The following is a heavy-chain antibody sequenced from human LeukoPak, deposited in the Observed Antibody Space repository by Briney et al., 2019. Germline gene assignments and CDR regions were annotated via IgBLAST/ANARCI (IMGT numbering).Heavy chain of an antibody. CDR1: EFTLSRYT. Sequence: GGSLRLSCAASEFTLSRYTMNWVRQAPGKGLEWVSTISGVGGRTYYADSVKGRFTIPRDNSKNTLYLQMNSLRAEDTAVYYCAKGTYGSGTYGAHDYWGQGTLVTVSS. CDR3: AKGTYGSGTYGAHDY. V-gene: IGHV3-23*01. J-gene: IGHJ4*02. D-gene: IGHD3-10*01. CDR2: ISGVGGRT.